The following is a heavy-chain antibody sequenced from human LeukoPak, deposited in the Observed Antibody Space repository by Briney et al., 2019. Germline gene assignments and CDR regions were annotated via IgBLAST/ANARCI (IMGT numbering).Heavy chain of an antibody. D-gene: IGHD3-10*01. CDR3: AKATMVRGVDISYYYYGMDV. Sequence: GGFLRLSCAASGFTFSSYGMHWVRQAPGKGLEWVAFIRYDGSNKYYADSVKGRFTISRDNSKNTLYLQMNSLRAEDTAVYYCAKATMVRGVDISYYYYGMDVWGQGTTVTVSS. CDR2: IRYDGSNK. V-gene: IGHV3-30*02. CDR1: GFTFSSYG. J-gene: IGHJ6*02.